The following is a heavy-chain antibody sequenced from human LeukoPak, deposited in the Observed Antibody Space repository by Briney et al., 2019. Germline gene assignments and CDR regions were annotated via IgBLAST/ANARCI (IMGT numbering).Heavy chain of an antibody. V-gene: IGHV3-23*01. Sequence: GGSLRLSCAASGFSFSNYAMSWGRQAPGKGLEWVSAISGRVGSTDYADSVKGRFTISRDNSKNTLYLQMNSLRAEDTAVYYCAKDRGSGWPQFDYWGQGTLVTVSS. CDR1: GFSFSNYA. J-gene: IGHJ4*02. D-gene: IGHD6-19*01. CDR2: ISGRVGST. CDR3: AKDRGSGWPQFDY.